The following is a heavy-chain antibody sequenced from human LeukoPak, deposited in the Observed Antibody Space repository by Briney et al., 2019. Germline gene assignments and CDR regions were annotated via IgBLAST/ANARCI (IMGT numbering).Heavy chain of an antibody. Sequence: GGSLRLSCVASGFTFRNFAMNRVRQAPGKGLEWVSVVTGDSGTTHYADSVKGRFTISRGNSKNTVYLQMNGLRAEDTALYYCAKGWSGYFRSPFDLWGRGTLVTVSS. CDR1: GFTFRNFA. D-gene: IGHD3-3*01. V-gene: IGHV3-23*01. CDR3: AKGWSGYFRSPFDL. J-gene: IGHJ3*01. CDR2: VTGDSGTT.